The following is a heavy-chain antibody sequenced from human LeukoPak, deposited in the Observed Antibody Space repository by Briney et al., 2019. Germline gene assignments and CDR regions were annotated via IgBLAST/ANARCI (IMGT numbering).Heavy chain of an antibody. Sequence: SETLSLTCTVSGGSISSYYWSWIRQPPGKGLEWIGYIYYSGSTNYNPSLKSRVTISVDTSKNQFSLKLSSVTAADKAVYYCARGGTSADYWGQGTLVTVSS. V-gene: IGHV4-59*01. CDR2: IYYSGST. CDR1: GGSISSYY. J-gene: IGHJ4*02. CDR3: ARGGTSADY.